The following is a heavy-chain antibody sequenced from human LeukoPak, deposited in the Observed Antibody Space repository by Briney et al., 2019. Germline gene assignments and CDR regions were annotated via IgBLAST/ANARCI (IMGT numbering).Heavy chain of an antibody. J-gene: IGHJ4*02. D-gene: IGHD6-6*01. Sequence: SQTLSLTCTVSGGSISSGDYYWSWIRQPPGKGLEWIGHIYNGVSTYSKPSLNSRVTISVDTSKNQFSLKLSSVTAADTAVYYCARGDSSSKVDYWGQGTLVTVSS. CDR3: ARGDSSSKVDY. CDR1: GGSISSGDYY. CDR2: IYNGVST. V-gene: IGHV4-30-4*01.